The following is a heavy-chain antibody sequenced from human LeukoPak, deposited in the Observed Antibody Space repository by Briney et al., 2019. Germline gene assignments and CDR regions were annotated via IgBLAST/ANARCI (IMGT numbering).Heavy chain of an antibody. J-gene: IGHJ3*02. CDR3: AKTWGWELLGGAFDI. Sequence: PGGSLRLSCAASGFTFSSYAMSWVRQAPGKGLEWVSAISGSGGSTYYADSVKGRFTISRDNSKNTLYLQMNSLRAEDTALYYCAKTWGWELLGGAFDIWGQGTMVTVSS. V-gene: IGHV3-23*01. D-gene: IGHD1-26*01. CDR1: GFTFSSYA. CDR2: ISGSGGST.